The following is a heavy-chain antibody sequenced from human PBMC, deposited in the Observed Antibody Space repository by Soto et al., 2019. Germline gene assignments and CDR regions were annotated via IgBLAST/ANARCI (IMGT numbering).Heavy chain of an antibody. CDR2: IYYSGST. Sequence: SETLSLTCTVSGGSISSGGYYWSWIRQHPGKGLEWIGYIYYSGSTYYNPSLKSRVTISVDTSKNQFSLKLSSVTAADTAVYYCARLPLTSLLFAPWGQGTLVTVSS. J-gene: IGHJ5*02. CDR1: GGSISSGGYY. V-gene: IGHV4-31*03. D-gene: IGHD2-15*01. CDR3: ARLPLTSLLFAP.